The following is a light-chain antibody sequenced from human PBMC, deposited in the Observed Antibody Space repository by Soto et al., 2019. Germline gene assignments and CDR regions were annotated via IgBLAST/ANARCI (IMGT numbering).Light chain of an antibody. V-gene: IGKV3-11*01. CDR2: DAS. J-gene: IGKJ5*01. Sequence: IVLTQSPTTLSLWPGETAVLSCRASQSISSSLSWYQQRPGQAPRLLIYDASNRVPGIPARFSGSGSGTVFTLTISSLEPEDFALYYCQQRSSWITFGQGTRLEIE. CDR3: QQRSSWIT. CDR1: QSISSS.